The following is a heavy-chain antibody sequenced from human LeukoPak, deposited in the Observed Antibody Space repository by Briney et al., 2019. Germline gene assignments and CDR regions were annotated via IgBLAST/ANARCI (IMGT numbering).Heavy chain of an antibody. CDR3: ARARVFWFDY. V-gene: IGHV3-48*03. J-gene: IGHJ5*01. D-gene: IGHD6-6*01. CDR2: ISSSGSTI. CDR1: GFTFGSYE. Sequence: GGSLRLSCAASGFTFGSYEMNWVRQAPGKGLEWVSYISSSGSTIYYADSVKGRFTISRDNAKNSLYLQMNSLRAEDTAVYYCARARVFWFDYWGQGTLVTVSS.